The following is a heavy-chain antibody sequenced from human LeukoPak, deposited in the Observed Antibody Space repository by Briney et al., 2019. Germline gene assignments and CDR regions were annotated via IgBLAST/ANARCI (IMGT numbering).Heavy chain of an antibody. D-gene: IGHD3-3*01. CDR1: GFSLSTSGVG. J-gene: IGHJ4*02. CDR2: IYWNDDK. CDR3: AHSSYYDFWSGYYTGFVY. Sequence: SGPTLVKPTQTLTLTCTFSGFSLSTSGVGVGWIRQPPGKALEWLALIYWNDDKRYSPSLKSRLTITKDTSKNQVVLTMTNMDSVDTATYYCAHSSYYDFWSGYYTGFVYWGQGTLVTVSS. V-gene: IGHV2-5*01.